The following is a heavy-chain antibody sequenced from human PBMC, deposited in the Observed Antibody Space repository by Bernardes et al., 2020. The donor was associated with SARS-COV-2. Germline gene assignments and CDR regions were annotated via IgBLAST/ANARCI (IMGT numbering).Heavy chain of an antibody. D-gene: IGHD2-15*01. CDR1: GFTFSSYW. Sequence: GGSLRLSCAASGFTFSSYWMSWVRQAPGKGLEWVANIKQDGSEKYYVDSVKGRFTISRDNAKNSLYLQMNSLRAEDTAVYYCARGTALVVAATRRYYYYGMDVWGQGTTVTVSS. CDR3: ARGTALVVAATRRYYYYGMDV. V-gene: IGHV3-7*01. CDR2: IKQDGSEK. J-gene: IGHJ6*02.